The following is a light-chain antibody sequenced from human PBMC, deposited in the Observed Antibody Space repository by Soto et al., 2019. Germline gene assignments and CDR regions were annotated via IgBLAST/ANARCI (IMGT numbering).Light chain of an antibody. J-gene: IGKJ1*01. CDR1: QSVGSRY. CDR3: QQYDSSPRT. Sequence: EIVLTQSPGPLSLSPGERATLSCRASQSVGSRYLAWYQQKPGQAPRLLIYGTSNRATGIPDRFSGSGSGTDFTLTISRLEPEDFAVYYCQQYDSSPRTFGQGTKVDIK. CDR2: GTS. V-gene: IGKV3-20*01.